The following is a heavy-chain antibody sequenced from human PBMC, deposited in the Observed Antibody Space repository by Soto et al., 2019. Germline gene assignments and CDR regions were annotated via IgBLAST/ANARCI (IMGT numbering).Heavy chain of an antibody. V-gene: IGHV4-4*07. CDR2: VYPSGHT. D-gene: IGHD1-26*01. Sequence: SETLSLSCAVCRDSISSYSGNWIRQTAGRGLGWIGRVYPSGHTQYRSSFETRVTVSVDMSTNQFFLELRSVTAADTAVYYCAKETGENGSYEAYWAQGTQVTVSS. J-gene: IGHJ4*02. CDR1: RDSISSYS. CDR3: AKETGENGSYEAY.